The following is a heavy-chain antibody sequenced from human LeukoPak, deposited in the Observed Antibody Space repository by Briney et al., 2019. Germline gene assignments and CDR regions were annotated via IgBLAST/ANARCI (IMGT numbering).Heavy chain of an antibody. J-gene: IGHJ4*02. CDR1: GFTFSSYA. Sequence: PGASLRLSCAASGFTFSSYAMSWVRQAPGKGLKWVSAISGSGGSTYYADSVKGRFTISRDNSKNTLYLQMNSLRAEDTAVYYCAREDCSGGSCYEDFDYWGQGTLVTVSS. CDR2: ISGSGGST. V-gene: IGHV3-23*01. CDR3: AREDCSGGSCYEDFDY. D-gene: IGHD2-15*01.